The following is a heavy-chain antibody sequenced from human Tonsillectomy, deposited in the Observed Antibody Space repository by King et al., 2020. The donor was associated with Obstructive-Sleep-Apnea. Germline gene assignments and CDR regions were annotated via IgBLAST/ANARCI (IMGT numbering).Heavy chain of an antibody. J-gene: IGHJ4*02. Sequence: VQLQESGPGLVKPSQTLSLTCTVSGGSISSGGYYWSWIRQHPGKGLEWIGYIYYIGSTYYNPSLKSRVTISVDTSKNQFSLKLSSVTAADTAVYYCARELDSGSYYLGSYFDYWGQGTLVTVSS. CDR3: ARELDSGSYYLGSYFDY. CDR2: IYYIGST. CDR1: GGSISSGGYY. V-gene: IGHV4-31*03. D-gene: IGHD1-26*01.